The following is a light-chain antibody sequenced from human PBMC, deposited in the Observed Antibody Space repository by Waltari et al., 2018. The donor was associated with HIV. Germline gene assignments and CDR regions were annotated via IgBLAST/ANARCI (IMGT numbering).Light chain of an antibody. CDR3: QQYGSSPLT. CDR1: QSVSSSY. CDR2: DAL. J-gene: IGKJ4*01. Sequence: EIVLKQSPGTLSLSPGERATLSCRASQSVSSSYLALYQQKPGQAPMLLIYDALSRATGIPDRFSGSGSGTDFTLTISRLEPEDFAVYYCQQYGSSPLTFGGGTKVDIK. V-gene: IGKV3-20*01.